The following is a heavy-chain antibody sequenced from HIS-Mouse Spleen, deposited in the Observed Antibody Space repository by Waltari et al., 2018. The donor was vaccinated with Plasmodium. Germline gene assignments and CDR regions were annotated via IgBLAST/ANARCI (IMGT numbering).Heavy chain of an antibody. CDR2: IKQDGSEK. D-gene: IGHD6-13*01. CDR1: GFTFSSYW. V-gene: IGHV3-7*01. Sequence: EVQLVESGGGLVQPGGSLRLYCAASGFTFSSYWRSWVRQAPGEGLEWVANIKQDGSEKYEVDSVKGRFTISRDNAKNSLYLQMNSLRAEDTAVYYWASSWYWYFDLWGRGTLVTVSS. CDR3: ASSWYWYFDL. J-gene: IGHJ2*01.